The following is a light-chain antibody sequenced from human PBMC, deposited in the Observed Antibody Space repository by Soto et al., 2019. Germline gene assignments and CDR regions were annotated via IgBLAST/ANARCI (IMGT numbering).Light chain of an antibody. J-gene: IGKJ4*01. V-gene: IGKV1-9*01. CDR2: SAS. CDR3: QQFKSLPIT. Sequence: IQVTQSPSSLSASVGDRVTITCRASQSINSHLAWYQQKPGKAPKVLIHSASTLESGVPSRFSGSGSGTDFTLTIRSLQPEDFATYYCQQFKSLPITFGGGTRVEIK. CDR1: QSINSH.